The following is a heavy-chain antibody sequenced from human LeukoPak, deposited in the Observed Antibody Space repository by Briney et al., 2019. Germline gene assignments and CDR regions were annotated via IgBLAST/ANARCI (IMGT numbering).Heavy chain of an antibody. CDR2: IRSKATSYAT. J-gene: IGHJ4*02. D-gene: IGHD2-8*01. CDR3: AKDLVSMLSAFDY. CDR1: GFTFSGSA. Sequence: GGSLRLSCAASGFTFSGSAMHWVRQASGKGLEWVGRIRSKATSYATAYAASVKGRFTISRDNSKNTLYLQMNSLRAEDTAVYYCAKDLVSMLSAFDYWGQGTLVTVSS. V-gene: IGHV3-73*01.